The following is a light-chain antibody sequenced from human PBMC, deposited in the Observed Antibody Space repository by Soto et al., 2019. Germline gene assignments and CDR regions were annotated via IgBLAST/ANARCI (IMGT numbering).Light chain of an antibody. CDR2: GAS. J-gene: IGKJ4*01. V-gene: IGKV3-20*01. Sequence: EIVLTQSPATLSLSPGERATLSCRASPTARSYLAWYQQKPGQAPRLLIYGASSRATGIPDRFSGGGSGTDFTLTISRLEPEDFAVYYCQQFSSYPLTFGGGTKVDIK. CDR1: PTARSY. CDR3: QQFSSYPLT.